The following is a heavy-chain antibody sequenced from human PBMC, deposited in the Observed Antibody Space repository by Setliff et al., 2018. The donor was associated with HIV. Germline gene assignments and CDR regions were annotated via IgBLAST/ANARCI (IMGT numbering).Heavy chain of an antibody. J-gene: IGHJ4*02. Sequence: ASVKVSCKTSGYAFVGQYIHWVRQAPGQGPEWVGLINPNGGRTSYSQQFQGRTTMTSDTSTSTVFMRLQSLTPEDTAMYYCARERPGYGNYPDYWGQGTLVTVSS. D-gene: IGHD5-18*01. CDR2: INPNGGRT. V-gene: IGHV1-46*01. CDR3: ARERPGYGNYPDY. CDR1: GYAFVGQY.